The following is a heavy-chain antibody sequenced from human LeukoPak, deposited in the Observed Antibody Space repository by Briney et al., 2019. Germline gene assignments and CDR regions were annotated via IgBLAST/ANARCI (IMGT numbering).Heavy chain of an antibody. J-gene: IGHJ4*02. CDR2: ISYDGSNK. CDR3: AKGDYYDSSGYYYWSRYFDY. CDR1: GFTFSSYS. Sequence: GGSLRLSCAASGFTFSSYSMHWVRQAPGKGLEWVAVISYDGSNKYYADSVKGRFTISRDNSKNTLYLQMNSLRAEDTAVYYCAKGDYYDSSGYYYWSRYFDYWGQGTLVTVSS. V-gene: IGHV3-30*18. D-gene: IGHD3-22*01.